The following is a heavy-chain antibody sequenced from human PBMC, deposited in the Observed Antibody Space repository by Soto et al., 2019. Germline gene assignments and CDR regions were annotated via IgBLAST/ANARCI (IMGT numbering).Heavy chain of an antibody. V-gene: IGHV1-8*01. CDR2: MNPNSGNT. CDR1: GYTFTNND. J-gene: IGHJ4*02. CDR3: ARMLEALAGYIDF. D-gene: IGHD6-19*01. Sequence: QVQLVQSGAEVKKPGASVRVSCKTSGYTFTNNDINWVRQATGQGLEWMGWMNPNSGNTGYAQKFQGRVTMTRDRSISTAYMELSSLRSEDTAVYYCARMLEALAGYIDFWGQGTLVTVSS.